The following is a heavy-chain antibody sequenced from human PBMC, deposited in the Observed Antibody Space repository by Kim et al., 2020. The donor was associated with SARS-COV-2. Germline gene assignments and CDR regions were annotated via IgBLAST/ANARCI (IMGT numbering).Heavy chain of an antibody. CDR1: GYTFTGYY. V-gene: IGHV1-2*06. D-gene: IGHD3-3*01. Sequence: ASVKVSCKASGYTFTGYYMHWVRQAPGQGLEYMGRINPNSGDTNYAQKFQGRVTMTRDTSISTAYMELSRLRSDDTAVYYCARDAGGRFLEWLSHYFDYWGQGTLVTVSS. CDR2: INPNSGDT. CDR3: ARDAGGRFLEWLSHYFDY. J-gene: IGHJ4*02.